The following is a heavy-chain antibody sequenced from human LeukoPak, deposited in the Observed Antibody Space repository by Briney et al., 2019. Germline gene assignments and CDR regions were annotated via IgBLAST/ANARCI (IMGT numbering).Heavy chain of an antibody. Sequence: GASVKVSCKASGHTFNSYFIHWVRQAPGRGLEWMGTINPSGGSTGYAQKFQRRVTMTRDTSTSTVYMELSSLRSEDTAVYYCAREGGGGIDIEPSFDYWGQGTLVTVSS. J-gene: IGHJ4*02. CDR1: GHTFNSYF. CDR3: AREGGGGIDIEPSFDY. CDR2: INPSGGST. D-gene: IGHD2-15*01. V-gene: IGHV1-46*02.